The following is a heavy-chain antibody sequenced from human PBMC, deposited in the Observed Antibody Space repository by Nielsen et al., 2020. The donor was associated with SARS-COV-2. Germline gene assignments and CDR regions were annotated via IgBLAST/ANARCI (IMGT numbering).Heavy chain of an antibody. Sequence: GESLKISCEGSGFTVSSHGMHWVRQPPGKGLEWVAHMWYHGGNENYADSVRGRFTISRDISKNTVYLQMNSLKVEDTAVYYCARDLELLTNYYALDYWGQGTLVTVSS. D-gene: IGHD3-9*01. CDR3: ARDLELLTNYYALDY. CDR2: MWYHGGNE. J-gene: IGHJ4*02. V-gene: IGHV3-33*01. CDR1: GFTVSSHG.